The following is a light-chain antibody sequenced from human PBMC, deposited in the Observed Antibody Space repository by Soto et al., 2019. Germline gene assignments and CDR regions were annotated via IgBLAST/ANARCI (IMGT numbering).Light chain of an antibody. CDR3: VQALQTPRT. CDR2: FGS. CDR1: QSLLHSNGYNY. Sequence: DIVMPQSPLSLPVTPGEPASISCRSSQSLLHSNGYNYLDWYLQKPGQSTQLLIYFGSNRASGVPCRCSGSRSGTASTLKISRVEAEDVGVYSCVQALQTPRTFGQGTQVETK. J-gene: IGKJ1*01. V-gene: IGKV2-28*01.